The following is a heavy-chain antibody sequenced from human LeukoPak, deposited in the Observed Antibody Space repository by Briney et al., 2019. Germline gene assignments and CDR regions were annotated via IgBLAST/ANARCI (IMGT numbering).Heavy chain of an antibody. Sequence: ASVKVPCKASGYTFTSYGISWVRQAPGQGLEWMGWISAYNGNTNYAQKLQGRVTMTTDTSTSTAYMELRSLRSDDTAVYHCAREGKAMVRGVNDYWGQGTLVTVSS. D-gene: IGHD3-10*01. V-gene: IGHV1-18*01. CDR1: GYTFTSYG. CDR3: AREGKAMVRGVNDY. J-gene: IGHJ4*02. CDR2: ISAYNGNT.